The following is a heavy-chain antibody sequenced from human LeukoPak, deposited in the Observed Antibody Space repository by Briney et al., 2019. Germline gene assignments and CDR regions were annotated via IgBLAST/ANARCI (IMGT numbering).Heavy chain of an antibody. CDR1: GGSISSGSYY. CDR3: AREDILTGYYYMDV. CDR2: IYTSGST. D-gene: IGHD3-9*01. J-gene: IGHJ6*03. Sequence: PSQTLSLTCTVSGGSISSGSYYWSWIRQPAGKGLEWIGRIYTSGSTNYNPSLKSRVTISVDTSKNQFSLKLSSVTAADTAVYYCAREDILTGYYYMDVWGKGTTVTVSS. V-gene: IGHV4-61*02.